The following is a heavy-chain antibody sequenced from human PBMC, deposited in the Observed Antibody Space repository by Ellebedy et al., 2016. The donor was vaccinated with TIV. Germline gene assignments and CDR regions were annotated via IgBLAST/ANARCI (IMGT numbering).Heavy chain of an antibody. CDR1: GDSINSYY. J-gene: IGHJ5*02. D-gene: IGHD2-15*01. CDR3: ARHLVVVAATIGFDP. V-gene: IGHV4-59*08. Sequence: GSLRLSCNVSGDSINSYYWTWIRQPPGKGLEWIGYVISSGSTNYNPSLESRVTISVDTSKNQFSLKLSSVTAADTAVYYCARHLVVVAATIGFDPWGQGTLVTVSS. CDR2: VISSGST.